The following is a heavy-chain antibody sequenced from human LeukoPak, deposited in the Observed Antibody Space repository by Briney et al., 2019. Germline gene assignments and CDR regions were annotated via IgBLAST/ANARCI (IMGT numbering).Heavy chain of an antibody. J-gene: IGHJ4*02. CDR3: AGADYGAPFDY. D-gene: IGHD4-17*01. CDR1: GDSVSSGSYF. Sequence: SETLSLTCTVSGDSVSSGSYFWSWIRQPPGKGLQWIGYIFYTGATNYNPSLKSGVTISVDTSKNQFSLNLKSVTAADTALYYCAGADYGAPFDYWGQGTLVTVSS. CDR2: IFYTGAT. V-gene: IGHV4-61*01.